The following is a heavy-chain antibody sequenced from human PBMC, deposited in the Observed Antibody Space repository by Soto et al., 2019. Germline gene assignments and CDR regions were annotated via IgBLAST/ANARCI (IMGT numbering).Heavy chain of an antibody. J-gene: IGHJ3*02. V-gene: IGHV4-59*01. CDR2: IYYSGST. CDR1: GGSISSYY. Sequence: QVQLQESGPGLVKPSETLSLTCTVSGGSISSYYWSWIRQPPGKGLEWIGYIYYSGSTNYNPSLKSRVTISVDTSKNQFSLKLSSVTAADTAVYYCARARGLGSFDIWGQGTMVTVSS. CDR3: ARARGLGSFDI.